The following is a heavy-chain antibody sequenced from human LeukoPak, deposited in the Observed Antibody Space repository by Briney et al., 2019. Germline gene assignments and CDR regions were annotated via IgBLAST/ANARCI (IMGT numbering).Heavy chain of an antibody. V-gene: IGHV3-33*01. D-gene: IGHD2-2*01. J-gene: IGHJ5*02. CDR1: GFTFSSYG. Sequence: GGSLRLSCAASGFTFSSYGMHWVRQAPGKGLEWVAVIWYDGSNKYYADSVKGRFTISRDNSKNTLYLQMNSLRAEDTAVYYCAREAGSTPINWSDPWGQGTLVTVSS. CDR2: IWYDGSNK. CDR3: AREAGSTPINWSDP.